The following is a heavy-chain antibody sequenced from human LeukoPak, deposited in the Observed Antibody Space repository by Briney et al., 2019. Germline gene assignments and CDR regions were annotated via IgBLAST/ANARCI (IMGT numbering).Heavy chain of an antibody. D-gene: IGHD1-1*01. J-gene: IGHJ4*02. CDR2: ISSSSSYI. CDR1: GFTFSSCS. V-gene: IGHV3-21*01. CDR3: ARDALKQLERLSYFDY. Sequence: AGGSLRLFCAASGFTFSSCSMNWVRQAPGKGLEWVSSISSSSSYIYYADSVKGRFTISRDNAKNSLYLQMNSLRAEDTAVYYCARDALKQLERLSYFDYWGQGTLVTVSS.